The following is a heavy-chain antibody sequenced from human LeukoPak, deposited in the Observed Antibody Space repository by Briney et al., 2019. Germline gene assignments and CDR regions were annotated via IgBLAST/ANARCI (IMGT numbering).Heavy chain of an antibody. CDR1: GYTFSSYY. J-gene: IGHJ6*04. CDR2: INPSGGTT. D-gene: IGHD3-22*01. CDR3: ARAHYASSNIKVPFDV. Sequence: GASVKDSCKASGYTFSSYYMHWVRQAPGQGLEWMGVINPSGGTTTYAQKFQGRVTMTRDTATSTVYMELSSLRSEDTAVYYCARAHYASSNIKVPFDVWGKGTTVTVSS. V-gene: IGHV1-46*01.